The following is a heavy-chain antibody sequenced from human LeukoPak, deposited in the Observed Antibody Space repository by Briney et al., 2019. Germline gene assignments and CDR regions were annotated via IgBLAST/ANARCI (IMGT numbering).Heavy chain of an antibody. Sequence: GGSLRLSCAASGFTVSSNYMSWVRQAPGKGLEWVSVIYSGGSTYYADSVKGRFTISRDNSKNTLYLQMNSLRAEDTAVYYCATTRGSSSHLRDYDAFDIWGQGTMVTVSS. CDR2: IYSGGST. J-gene: IGHJ3*02. D-gene: IGHD6-13*01. CDR3: ATTRGSSSHLRDYDAFDI. CDR1: GFTVSSNY. V-gene: IGHV3-53*01.